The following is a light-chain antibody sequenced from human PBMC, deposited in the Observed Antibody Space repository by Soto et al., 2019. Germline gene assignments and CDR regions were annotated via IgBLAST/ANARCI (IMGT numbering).Light chain of an antibody. CDR1: QTIGKY. V-gene: IGKV1-39*01. Sequence: DIQMTQSPSSLSATVGDRVTITCRASQTIGKYLNWYQQQPGKVPKLLIYDASYLQSGVPSRFSGSGSGTDFTLNISDLRTEDFATYYCQQSFSIPFTFGPGTKVDIK. CDR2: DAS. J-gene: IGKJ3*01. CDR3: QQSFSIPFT.